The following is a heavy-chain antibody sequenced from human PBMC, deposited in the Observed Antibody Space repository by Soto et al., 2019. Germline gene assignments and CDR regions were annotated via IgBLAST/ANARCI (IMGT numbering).Heavy chain of an antibody. J-gene: IGHJ4*02. Sequence: EVQLVESGGGLVQPGGSLRLSCAASGFTVSSNYMHWVRQAPGKGLEWVSVIYSGGSTYYADSVKCRFTISRENYKNTLYLQMNSLRAEDTAVYYCARDQGYSHYWGQGTLVTVSS. V-gene: IGHV3-66*01. CDR3: ARDQGYSHY. CDR1: GFTVSSNY. D-gene: IGHD5-18*01. CDR2: IYSGGST.